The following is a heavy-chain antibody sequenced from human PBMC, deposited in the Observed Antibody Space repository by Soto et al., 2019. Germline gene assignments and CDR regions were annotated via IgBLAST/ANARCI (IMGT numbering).Heavy chain of an antibody. V-gene: IGHV3-53*01. CDR2: IYSGGST. CDR1: GFTVSSNY. J-gene: IGHJ3*02. Sequence: PGGSLKLSFAASGFTVSSNYMSWVRQAPGKGLDWVSVIYSGGSTYYADYVKGRFTISRDNSKNTLYLQMNSVRAEDTAVYYSARVLSAFDIWGQGTMVTVSS. CDR3: ARVLSAFDI.